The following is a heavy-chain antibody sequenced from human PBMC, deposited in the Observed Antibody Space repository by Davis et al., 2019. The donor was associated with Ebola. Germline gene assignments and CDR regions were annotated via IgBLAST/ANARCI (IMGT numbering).Heavy chain of an antibody. Sequence: MPSETLSLTCAVSGGFVSSGGYSWNWIRQPPGKGLEWIGYYYYTGSTYYNPSLKSRVTISVDTSKNQFSLKLSSVTAADTAMYYCARRGTSSWYAGWFDPWGQGTLVTVSS. V-gene: IGHV4-30-4*07. CDR3: ARRGTSSWYAGWFDP. CDR2: YYYTGST. J-gene: IGHJ5*02. D-gene: IGHD6-13*01. CDR1: GGFVSSGGYS.